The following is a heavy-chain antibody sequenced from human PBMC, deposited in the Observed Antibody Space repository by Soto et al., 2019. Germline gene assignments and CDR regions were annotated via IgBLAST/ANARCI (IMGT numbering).Heavy chain of an antibody. CDR2: MNPNSGNT. J-gene: IGHJ6*02. CDR1: GYTFTSYD. V-gene: IGHV1-8*01. Sequence: ASVKVSSKASGYTFTSYDINWVRQATGQGLEWMGWMNPNSGNTGYAQKLQGRVTMTRNTSISTAYMELSSLRSEDTAVYYCARGGTQRYFDWLESYYYYGMDVWGQGTTVTVS. D-gene: IGHD3-9*01. CDR3: ARGGTQRYFDWLESYYYYGMDV.